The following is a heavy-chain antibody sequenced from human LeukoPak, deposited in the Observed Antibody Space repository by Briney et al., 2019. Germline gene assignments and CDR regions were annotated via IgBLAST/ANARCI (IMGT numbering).Heavy chain of an antibody. CDR1: GGSISSYY. D-gene: IGHD5-24*01. CDR3: ARDLGDGYNFDY. CDR2: IYYSGSN. V-gene: IGHV4-59*01. Sequence: SETLSLPCTVSGGSISSYYWSWIRQPPGKGLEWIGYIYYSGSNNYNPSLKSRVTISVDTSKNQFSLKLSSVTAADTAVYYCARDLGDGYNFDYWGQGTLVTVSS. J-gene: IGHJ4*02.